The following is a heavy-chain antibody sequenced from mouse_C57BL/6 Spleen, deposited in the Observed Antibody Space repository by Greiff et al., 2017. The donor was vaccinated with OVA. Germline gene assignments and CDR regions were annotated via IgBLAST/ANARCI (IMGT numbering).Heavy chain of an antibody. Sequence: QVQLKQPGAELVRPGTSVKLSCTASGYTFTSYWMHWVQQRPGQGLEWIGVIDPSDSCTNYTQKFTGQATFTVDTSSSTAYMQLSSLTSEDSAVYDREREGDWDAHYYAMDYWGQGTSVTVSS. CDR1: GYTFTSYW. CDR3: EREGDWDAHYYAMDY. CDR2: IDPSDSCT. J-gene: IGHJ4*01. D-gene: IGHD4-1*01. V-gene: IGHV1-59*01.